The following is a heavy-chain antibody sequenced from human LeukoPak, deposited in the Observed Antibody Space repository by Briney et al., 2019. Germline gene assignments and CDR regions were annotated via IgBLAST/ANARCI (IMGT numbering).Heavy chain of an antibody. Sequence: SETLSLTCIVSGGSISSYYWSWIRQPPGKGLEWIGYIHYSGSTKYNPSLKSRVTISVDTSKNQFSLKLTSVTAADTAVYYCARGRGYNYYYGMDVWGQGTTVTVSS. CDR1: GGSISSYY. D-gene: IGHD5-24*01. V-gene: IGHV4-59*01. CDR2: IHYSGST. J-gene: IGHJ6*02. CDR3: ARGRGYNYYYGMDV.